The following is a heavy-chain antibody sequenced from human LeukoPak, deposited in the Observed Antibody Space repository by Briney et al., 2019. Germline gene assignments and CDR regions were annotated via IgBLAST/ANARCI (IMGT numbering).Heavy chain of an antibody. CDR2: IYTSGST. D-gene: IGHD5-18*01. CDR3: ATSRRYSYGFNFDY. J-gene: IGHJ4*02. CDR1: GGSISSGSYY. V-gene: IGHV4-61*02. Sequence: PSETLSLTCTVFGGSISSGSYYWSWIRQPAGKGLEWIGRIYTSGSTNYNPSLKSRVTISVDTSKNQFSLKLSSVTAADTAVYYCATSRRYSYGFNFDYWGQGTLVTVSS.